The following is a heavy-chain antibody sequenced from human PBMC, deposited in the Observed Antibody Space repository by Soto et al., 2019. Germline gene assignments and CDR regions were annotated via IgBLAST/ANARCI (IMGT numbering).Heavy chain of an antibody. Sequence: SLTCTVSGGSISSGGYYWSWIRQHPGKGLEWIGYIYYSGSTYYNPSLKSRVTISVDTSKDQFSLKLSSVTAADTAVYYCASGRWYYYDSSGYYSPYFDYWGQGTLVTVSS. D-gene: IGHD3-22*01. CDR2: IYYSGST. V-gene: IGHV4-31*03. J-gene: IGHJ4*02. CDR3: ASGRWYYYDSSGYYSPYFDY. CDR1: GGSISSGGYY.